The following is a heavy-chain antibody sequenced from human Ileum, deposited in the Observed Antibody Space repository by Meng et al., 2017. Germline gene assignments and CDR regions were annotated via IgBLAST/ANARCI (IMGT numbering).Heavy chain of an antibody. CDR1: GFTVDDYG. D-gene: IGHD3-22*01. Sequence: GESLKISCVVSGFTVDDYGMSWVRQVPGKGLQWVAGINWKGTLTGYGDSVKCRFIISRDSAKNYLYLQMNNLRADDAALYYCARGHLRDYDASSGYEYWGQGTLVTVSS. CDR2: INWKGTLT. V-gene: IGHV3-20*04. CDR3: ARGHLRDYDASSGYEY. J-gene: IGHJ4*02.